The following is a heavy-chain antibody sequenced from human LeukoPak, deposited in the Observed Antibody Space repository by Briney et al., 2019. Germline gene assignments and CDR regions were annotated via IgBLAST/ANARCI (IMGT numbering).Heavy chain of an antibody. CDR2: INHSGST. CDR3: ARGGLGVVIRRH. V-gene: IGHV4-34*01. J-gene: IGHJ4*02. D-gene: IGHD3-3*01. Sequence: SETLSLTCAVYGGSFSGYYWSWIRQPLGKGLEWIGEINHSGSTNYNPSLKSRVTISVDTSKNQFSLKLSSVTAADTAVYYCARGGLGVVIRRHWGQGTLVTVSS. CDR1: GGSFSGYY.